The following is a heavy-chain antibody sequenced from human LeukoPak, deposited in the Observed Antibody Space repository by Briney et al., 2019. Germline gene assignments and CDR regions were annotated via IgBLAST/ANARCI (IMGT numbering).Heavy chain of an antibody. J-gene: IGHJ3*02. V-gene: IGHV1-8*03. CDR2: MNPNSGNT. CDR1: GYTFTSYD. D-gene: IGHD3-9*01. CDR3: ARGWLPSQDAFDI. Sequence: ASVTVSCKASGYTFTSYDINWVRQATGQGLEWMGWMNPNSGNTGYAQKFQGRVTITRNTSISTAYMELSSLRSEDTAVYYCARGWLPSQDAFDIWGQGTMVTVSS.